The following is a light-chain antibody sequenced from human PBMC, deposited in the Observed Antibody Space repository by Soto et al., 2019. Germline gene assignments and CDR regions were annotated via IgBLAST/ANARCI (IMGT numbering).Light chain of an antibody. CDR3: QQYNPRWT. Sequence: DIQMTQSPSTLSASEGDRVTITCRASQSVSSWVAWYQQKPGKAPKLLIYDASSLEGVFPSGVSGSGSGTEFTRTISSLQPDDFETYYCQQYNPRWTFGQGTKVEIK. CDR2: DAS. CDR1: QSVSSW. J-gene: IGKJ1*01. V-gene: IGKV1-5*01.